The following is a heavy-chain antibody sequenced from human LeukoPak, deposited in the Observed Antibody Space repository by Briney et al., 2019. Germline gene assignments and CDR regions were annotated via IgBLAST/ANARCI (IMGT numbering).Heavy chain of an antibody. CDR2: IHKDGTEK. V-gene: IGHV3-7*03. CDR1: GFTFSQYW. D-gene: IGHD2-15*01. J-gene: IGHJ4*02. CDR3: AKWGCSGGSCYPFDY. Sequence: GGSLRLSCAAYGFTFSQYWMRWVRQAPGKGLEWVASIHKDGTEKWYVDSVKGRFTISRDNSKNTLYLQMNSLRAEDTAIYYCAKWGCSGGSCYPFDYWGQGTLVTVSS.